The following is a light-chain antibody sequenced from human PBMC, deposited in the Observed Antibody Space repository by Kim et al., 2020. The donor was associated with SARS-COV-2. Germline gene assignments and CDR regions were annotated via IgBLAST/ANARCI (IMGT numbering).Light chain of an antibody. CDR2: WAS. Sequence: ATINCKSSQSVLYDCSTHTYLAWYQQKPGQPPKLLIYWASTRASGVPDRFSGSGYGTDFTLTISNLQAEDVAVYYCQQYSSTPLTFGGGTKVDIK. J-gene: IGKJ4*01. CDR1: QSVLYDCSTHTY. CDR3: QQYSSTPLT. V-gene: IGKV4-1*01.